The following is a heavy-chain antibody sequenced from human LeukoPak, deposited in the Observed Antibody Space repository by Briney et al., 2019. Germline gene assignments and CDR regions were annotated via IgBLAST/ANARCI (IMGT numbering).Heavy chain of an antibody. Sequence: GRSLRLSCAASGFTFSSYGMHWVRQAPGKGLEWVAVIWYDGSNKYYADSVKGRFTISRDNSKNTLYLQMNSLRAEDTAVYYCARSRNRVVVTAIPDDAFDIWAKGQWSPSLQ. V-gene: IGHV3-33*01. CDR2: IWYDGSNK. J-gene: IGHJ3*02. CDR1: GFTFSSYG. CDR3: ARSRNRVVVTAIPDDAFDI. D-gene: IGHD2-21*02.